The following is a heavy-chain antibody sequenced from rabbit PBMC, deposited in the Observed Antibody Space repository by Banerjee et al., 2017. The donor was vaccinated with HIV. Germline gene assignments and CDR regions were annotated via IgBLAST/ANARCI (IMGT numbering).Heavy chain of an antibody. V-gene: IGHV1S45*01. D-gene: IGHD1-1*01. J-gene: IGHJ4*01. Sequence: QEQLEESGGGLVKPGGTLTLTCKASGIDFSSYYYLCWVRQAPGKGLEWIACIYTGSSGSTYYASWAKGRFTISKTSSTTVTLQMTSLTAADTATYFCARGDYDANYFNLRGPGTLVTVS. CDR3: ARGDYDANYFNL. CDR1: GIDFSSYYY. CDR2: IYTGSSGST.